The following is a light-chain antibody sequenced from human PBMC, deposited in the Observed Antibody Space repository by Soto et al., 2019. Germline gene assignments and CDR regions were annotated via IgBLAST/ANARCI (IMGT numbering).Light chain of an antibody. Sequence: EIVMTQSPATLSVSPGERATLSCRASQSVSSNLAWYQQKPGQAPRLLIYGASTRATGIPARFSGSGSGTGFTPTISGLQSEDFGVYYCQQYNNWPPLTVGGGSKVEIK. CDR3: QQYNNWPPLT. V-gene: IGKV3-15*01. CDR1: QSVSSN. CDR2: GAS. J-gene: IGKJ4*01.